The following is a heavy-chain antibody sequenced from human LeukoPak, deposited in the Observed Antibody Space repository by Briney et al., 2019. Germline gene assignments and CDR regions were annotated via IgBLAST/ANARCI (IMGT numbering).Heavy chain of an antibody. CDR2: ISAYNGNT. CDR1: GYTFTSYG. Sequence: ASVKVSCKASGYTFTSYGISWVRQAPGQGLEWMGWISAYNGNTNYPQKLQGRVTMTTDTSTSTAYMELRSLRSDDTAVYYCARSPYYDILTGYYSTSNWFDPWGQGTLVTVSS. J-gene: IGHJ5*02. CDR3: ARSPYYDILTGYYSTSNWFDP. D-gene: IGHD3-9*01. V-gene: IGHV1-18*01.